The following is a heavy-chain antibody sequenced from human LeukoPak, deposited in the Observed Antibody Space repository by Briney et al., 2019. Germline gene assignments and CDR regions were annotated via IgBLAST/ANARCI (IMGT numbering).Heavy chain of an antibody. J-gene: IGHJ4*02. CDR3: ARRISGLRYFDY. CDR2: IYTGETT. V-gene: IGHV3-66*04. D-gene: IGHD5-12*01. Sequence: PGGSLRLSCAASGFTVSSNYMSWVRQAPGKGLEWVSIIYTGETTHYADSVKGRFTISRDNSRNTLYLQMNSLRPEDTAVYYCARRISGLRYFDYWGQGTLVTVSS. CDR1: GFTVSSNY.